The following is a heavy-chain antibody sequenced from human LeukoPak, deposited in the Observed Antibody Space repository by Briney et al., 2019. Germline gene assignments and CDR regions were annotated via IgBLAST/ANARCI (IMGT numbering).Heavy chain of an antibody. V-gene: IGHV4-59*01. Sequence: PSETLSLTCTVSGGSIRSYYWSWIRQPPGKGLEWTGYIYYSGSTNYNPSLKSRVTISVDTSKNQFSLKLSSVTAADTAVYYCARVGRTGYYYYYMDVWGKGTTVTVSS. D-gene: IGHD3/OR15-3a*01. CDR3: ARVGRTGYYYYYMDV. CDR2: IYYSGST. CDR1: GGSIRSYY. J-gene: IGHJ6*03.